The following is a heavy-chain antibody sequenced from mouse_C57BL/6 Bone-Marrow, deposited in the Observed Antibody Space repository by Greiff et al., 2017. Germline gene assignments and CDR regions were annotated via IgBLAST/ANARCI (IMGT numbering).Heavy chain of an antibody. V-gene: IGHV1-15*01. Sequence: VQLQQSGAELVRPGASVTLSCKASGYTFTDYEMHWVKQTPVHGLEWIGAIDPETGGTAYNQKFKGKAILTADKSSSTAYMELLSLTSEDSAVYYCTSPYYSNYDYWGQGTTLTVSS. CDR1: GYTFTDYE. CDR3: TSPYYSNYDY. J-gene: IGHJ2*01. CDR2: IDPETGGT. D-gene: IGHD2-5*01.